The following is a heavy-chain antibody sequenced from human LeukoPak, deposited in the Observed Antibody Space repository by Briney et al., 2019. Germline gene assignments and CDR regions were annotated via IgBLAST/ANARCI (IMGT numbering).Heavy chain of an antibody. CDR3: AKDPNGDYIGAFDV. V-gene: IGHV3-74*01. D-gene: IGHD4-17*01. J-gene: IGHJ3*01. CDR2: INNDGSGT. CDR1: GFTFTSYW. Sequence: GGSLRLSCTASGFTFTSYWMQWVRQAPGKGLVWVSCINNDGSGTNYADSVKGRFTISRDNSKNTLYLEMSSLRVEDTAVYYCAKDPNGDYIGAFDVWGQGTMVTVSS.